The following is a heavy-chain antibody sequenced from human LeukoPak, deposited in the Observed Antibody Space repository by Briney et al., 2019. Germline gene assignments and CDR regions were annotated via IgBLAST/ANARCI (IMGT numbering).Heavy chain of an antibody. Sequence: GGSLRLSCAASGFTFSDYYMSWIRQAPGKGLEWVSYISSSGSTIYYADSVKGRFTFSRDNAKNSLYLQMNSLRAEDTAVYYCARDQVTVAGHPCFDYWGQGTLVTVSS. CDR1: GFTFSDYY. CDR2: ISSSGSTI. D-gene: IGHD6-19*01. V-gene: IGHV3-11*04. J-gene: IGHJ4*02. CDR3: ARDQVTVAGHPCFDY.